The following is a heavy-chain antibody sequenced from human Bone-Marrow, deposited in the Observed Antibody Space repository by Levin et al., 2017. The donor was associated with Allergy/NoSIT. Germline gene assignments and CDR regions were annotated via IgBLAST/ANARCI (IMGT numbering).Heavy chain of an antibody. CDR2: TWYDGSHK. V-gene: IGHV3-33*01. J-gene: IGHJ6*02. Sequence: PGGSLRLSCVTSGFTLSDFATHWVRQAPGKGLEWVAVTWYDGSHKYYAGSVKGRFTISRDTANNTLYLQMTSLRAEDTAVYYCARGKSGGHYYYGMDVWGQGTTVTVSS. CDR3: ARGKSGGHYYYGMDV. CDR1: GFTLSDFA.